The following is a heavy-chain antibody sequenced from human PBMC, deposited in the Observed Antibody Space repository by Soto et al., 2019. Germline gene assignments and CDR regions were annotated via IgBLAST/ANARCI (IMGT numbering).Heavy chain of an antibody. D-gene: IGHD6-13*01. Sequence: GASVKVSCKASGYTFTSYAMHWVRQAPGQRLEWMGWINAGNGNTKYSQKFQGRVTITRDTSASTAYMELSSLRSEDTAVYYCATTFPGKRIAAAGTKYYYYYGTDVWGQGTTVTVSS. CDR2: INAGNGNT. J-gene: IGHJ6*02. CDR1: GYTFTSYA. CDR3: ATTFPGKRIAAAGTKYYYYYGTDV. V-gene: IGHV1-3*01.